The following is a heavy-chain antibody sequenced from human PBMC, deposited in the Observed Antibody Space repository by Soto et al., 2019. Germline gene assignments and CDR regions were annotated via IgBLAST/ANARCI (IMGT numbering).Heavy chain of an antibody. J-gene: IGHJ6*02. Sequence: GASVKVSCKASGYTFTSYYMHWVRQAPGQGLEWMGIINPSGGSTSYAQKFQGRVTMTRDTSTSTVYMELSSLRSEDTAVYYCAREYYDILTSGSNYYYYYGMDVWGQGTTVTVSS. V-gene: IGHV1-46*03. D-gene: IGHD3-9*01. CDR3: AREYYDILTSGSNYYYYYGMDV. CDR1: GYTFTSYY. CDR2: INPSGGST.